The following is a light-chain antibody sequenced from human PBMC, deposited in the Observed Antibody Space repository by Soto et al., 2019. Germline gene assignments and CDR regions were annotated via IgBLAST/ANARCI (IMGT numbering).Light chain of an antibody. CDR3: QQYGSSPLT. CDR2: AAS. V-gene: IGKV3-20*01. J-gene: IGKJ5*01. Sequence: EIVLTQSPGTLSLSPGERATLSCRASQSVSSSFFAWYQQKPGQAPRLLIYAASSRATGIPDRFSGSGSGTDFTLTISRLEPEDFAVHYCQQYGSSPLTFGQGTRLEIK. CDR1: QSVSSSF.